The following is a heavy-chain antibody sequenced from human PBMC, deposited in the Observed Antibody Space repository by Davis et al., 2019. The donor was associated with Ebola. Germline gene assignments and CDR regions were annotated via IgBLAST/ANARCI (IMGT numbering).Heavy chain of an antibody. CDR3: AKGTTLHFDY. J-gene: IGHJ4*02. CDR1: GFTFSSYG. V-gene: IGHV3-33*06. CDR2: IWCDGSNK. D-gene: IGHD1-7*01. Sequence: GESLKISCAASGFTFSSYGMHWVRQAPGKGPEWVAVIWCDGSNKYYADSVKGRFTISRDNSKNTLYLQMNSLRAEDTAVYYCAKGTTLHFDYWGQGTLVTVSS.